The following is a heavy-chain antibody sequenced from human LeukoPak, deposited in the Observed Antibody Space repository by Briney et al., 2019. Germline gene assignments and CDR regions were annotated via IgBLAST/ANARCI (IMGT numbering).Heavy chain of an antibody. V-gene: IGHV3-21*01. D-gene: IGHD5-24*01. Sequence: GGSLRLSCAASGFIFSSYSMNWVRQAPGKGLEWVSSISSSSSYIYYADSAKGRFTISRDNAKNSLYLQMNSLRAEDTAVYYCAREGDVRFEDYWGQGTLVTVSS. CDR1: GFIFSSYS. J-gene: IGHJ4*02. CDR2: ISSSSSYI. CDR3: AREGDVRFEDY.